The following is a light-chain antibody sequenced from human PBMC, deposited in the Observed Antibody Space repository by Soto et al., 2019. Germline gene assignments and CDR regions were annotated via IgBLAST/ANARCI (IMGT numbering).Light chain of an antibody. CDR2: GAS. J-gene: IGKJ5*01. V-gene: IGKV3-15*01. Sequence: EIVLTQSPATLSLSPGERATLSCRASQSVSSYLAWYQQKPGQAPRFLIYGASTRATGIPARFSGSGSGTEFTLTISSLQSEDFAVYYCQQYNNWPPITFGQGTRLEIK. CDR3: QQYNNWPPIT. CDR1: QSVSSY.